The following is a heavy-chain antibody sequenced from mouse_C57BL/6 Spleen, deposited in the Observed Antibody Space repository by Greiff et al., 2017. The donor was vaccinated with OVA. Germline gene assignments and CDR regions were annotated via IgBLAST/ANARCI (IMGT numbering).Heavy chain of an antibody. D-gene: IGHD2-5*01. CDR2: IWSGGST. J-gene: IGHJ4*01. CDR1: GFSLTSYG. Sequence: QVQLKESGPGLVQPSQSLSITCTVSGFSLTSYGVHWVRQSPGKGLEWLGVIWSGGSTDYNAAFISRLSISKDNSKSQVFFKMNSLQADDTAIYYCDSSNGAMDYWGQGTSVTVSS. V-gene: IGHV2-2*01. CDR3: DSSNGAMDY.